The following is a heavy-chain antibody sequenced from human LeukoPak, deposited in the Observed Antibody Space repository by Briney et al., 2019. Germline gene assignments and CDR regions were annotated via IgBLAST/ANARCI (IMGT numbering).Heavy chain of an antibody. D-gene: IGHD3-9*01. J-gene: IGHJ4*02. CDR3: ARARRLDWLLNY. CDR2: ISASGTIT. V-gene: IGHV3-48*03. CDR1: GFTFSSYE. Sequence: GGSLRLSCAASGFTFSSYEMNWVRQAPGKGLEWISYISASGTITHYADSVEGRFTISRDNAKNSLYLQMNSLRAEDTAEYYCARARRLDWLLNYWGQGTLVTVSS.